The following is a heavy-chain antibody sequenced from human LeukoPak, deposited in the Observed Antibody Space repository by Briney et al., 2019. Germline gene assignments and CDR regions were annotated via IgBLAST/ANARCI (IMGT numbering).Heavy chain of an antibody. CDR3: ARYSTYYSSSAANDAFDI. J-gene: IGHJ3*02. Sequence: GASVKVSCKASGYTFTSYYIHWVRQAPGQGLEWMGLINPSGGSTTYTQKFQGRVTMTRDTSISTAYMELSRLRSDDTAVYYCARYSTYYSSSAANDAFDIWGQGTMVTVSS. CDR1: GYTFTSYY. D-gene: IGHD6-6*01. CDR2: INPSGGST. V-gene: IGHV1-46*01.